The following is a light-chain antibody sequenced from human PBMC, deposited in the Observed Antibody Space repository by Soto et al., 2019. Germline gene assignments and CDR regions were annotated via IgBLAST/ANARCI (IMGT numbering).Light chain of an antibody. Sequence: SYELTQPPSVSVSPGQTASITCSGDKLGDKFACWYQQKPGQYPVLVIYEDYKRPSGIPERFSGSNSGNTATLTISDTQAMDEADYYCQAWDINTAVFGTGTKLTVL. V-gene: IGLV3-1*01. CDR2: EDY. CDR3: QAWDINTAV. J-gene: IGLJ1*01. CDR1: KLGDKF.